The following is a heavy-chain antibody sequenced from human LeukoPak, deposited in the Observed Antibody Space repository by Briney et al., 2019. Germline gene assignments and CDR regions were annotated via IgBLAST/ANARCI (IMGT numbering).Heavy chain of an antibody. V-gene: IGHV4-31*03. CDR1: GGSISSGGYY. CDR2: IYYSGST. J-gene: IGHJ4*02. CDR3: ARGIGMLYYDFWSGYPPIFDY. D-gene: IGHD3-3*01. Sequence: SQTLSLTCTVSGGSISSGGYYWSWIRQHPGKGLEWIGYIYYSGSTYYNPSLKSRVTISVDTSKNQFSLKLSSVTAADTAVYYCARGIGMLYYDFWSGYPPIFDYWGQGTLVTVSS.